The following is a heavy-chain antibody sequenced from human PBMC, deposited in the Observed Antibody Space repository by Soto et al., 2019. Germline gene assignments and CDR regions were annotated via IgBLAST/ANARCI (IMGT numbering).Heavy chain of an antibody. Sequence: QVQLVQSGAEVKQPGASVKVSCKTSGYTFTSYAIHWVRQAPGQSLEWMGCINGGDGNTKYSQNFQGGVTITRDTSARAAYMDLSSLRSEDTAVYYCERDVDAASMGYHYYGMDVWGQGTTVTVSS. CDR3: ERDVDAASMGYHYYGMDV. CDR1: GYTFTSYA. D-gene: IGHD5-18*01. CDR2: INGGDGNT. V-gene: IGHV1-3*01. J-gene: IGHJ6*02.